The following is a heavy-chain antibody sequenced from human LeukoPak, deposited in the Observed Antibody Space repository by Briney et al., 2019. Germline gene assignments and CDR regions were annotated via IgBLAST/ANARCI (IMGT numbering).Heavy chain of an antibody. CDR3: AKIAGTYSPDY. CDR1: GFYFSDYY. J-gene: IGHJ4*02. Sequence: GGSLRLSCAASGFYFSDYYMTWIRQAPGNGLEWVSYISSSGTYTNYADSVTGRFTISRDNAKKSLYLQMNSLSAEDTAVYYCAKIAGTYSPDYWGQGTLVTVSS. D-gene: IGHD1-26*01. CDR2: ISSSGTYT. V-gene: IGHV3-11*06.